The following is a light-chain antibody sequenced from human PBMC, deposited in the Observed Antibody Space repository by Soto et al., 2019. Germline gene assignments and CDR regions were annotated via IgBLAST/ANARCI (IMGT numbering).Light chain of an antibody. CDR1: SSDIGGYNY. CDR2: EVS. CDR3: SSFTNITTLEV. Sequence: QSALTQPASVSGSPGQSITISCTGTSSDIGGYNYVSWYQQHPGKAPKLMIYEVSNRPSGGSDRFSGSKSGNTASLTISGLQAEDEADYYYSSFTNITTLEVFGGGTKLTVL. J-gene: IGLJ3*02. V-gene: IGLV2-14*01.